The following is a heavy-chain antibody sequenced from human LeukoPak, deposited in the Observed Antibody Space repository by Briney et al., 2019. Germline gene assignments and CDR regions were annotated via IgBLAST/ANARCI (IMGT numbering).Heavy chain of an antibody. Sequence: YWIGWVRQMPGKGLEWIGYIYYSGSTYYNPSLKSRVTISVDTSKNQFSLKLSSVTAADTAVYYCATSKLGILDYWGQGTLVTVSS. CDR2: IYYSGST. V-gene: IGHV4-31*02. CDR3: ATSKLGILDY. D-gene: IGHD7-27*01. J-gene: IGHJ4*02. CDR1: Y.